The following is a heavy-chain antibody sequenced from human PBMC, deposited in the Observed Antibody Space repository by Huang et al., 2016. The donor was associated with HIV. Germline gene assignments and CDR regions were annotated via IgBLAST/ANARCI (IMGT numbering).Heavy chain of an antibody. J-gene: IGHJ3*01. D-gene: IGHD3-10*01. CDR1: GYTFTNYD. CDR2: MNPKSGNV. CDR3: AGGFGINYNHEAFDV. Sequence: QIQLAQSGAEVKKPGASVKVSCKASGYTFTNYDINWVRQDAGQGLDGRGWMNPKSGNVGYTKKFQGRVAILRNSSINTSYLEVTSLTSEDTAVYYCAGGFGINYNHEAFDVWGQGTMVTVSS. V-gene: IGHV1-8*01.